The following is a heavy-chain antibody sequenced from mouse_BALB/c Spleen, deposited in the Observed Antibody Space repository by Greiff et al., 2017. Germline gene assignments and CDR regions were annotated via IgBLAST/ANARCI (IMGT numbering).Heavy chain of an antibody. CDR3: ARSGSSYSFAY. CDR1: GYTFTSYV. D-gene: IGHD1-1*01. V-gene: IGHV1-14*01. CDR2: INPYNDGT. J-gene: IGHJ3*01. Sequence: EVQLQQSGPELVKPGASVKMSCKASGYTFTSYVMHWVKQKPGQGLEWIGYINPYNDGTKYNEKFKGKATLTSDKSSSTAYMELSSLTSEDSAVYYCARSGSSYSFAYWGQGTLVTVSA.